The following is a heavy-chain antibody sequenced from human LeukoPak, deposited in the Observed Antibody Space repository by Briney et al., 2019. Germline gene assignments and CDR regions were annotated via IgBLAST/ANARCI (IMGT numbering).Heavy chain of an antibody. CDR1: GGSFSGYY. V-gene: IGHV4-34*01. CDR2: IYYSGSA. CDR3: ASRQRWLQFGG. D-gene: IGHD5-24*01. Sequence: SSETLSLTCAVYGGSFSGYYWSWIRQPPGKGLEWIGSIYYSGSAYYNPSLKSRVTISVDTSKNQFSLKLSSVTAADTAVYYCASRQRWLQFGGWGQGTLVTVSS. J-gene: IGHJ4*02.